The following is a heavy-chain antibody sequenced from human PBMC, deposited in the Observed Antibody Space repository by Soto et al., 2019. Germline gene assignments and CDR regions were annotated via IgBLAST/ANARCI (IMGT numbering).Heavy chain of an antibody. Sequence: GGSLRLSCAASGFSFSSYWMHWVRQAPGKGLVWVSRINSDGSSTTYADSVKGRFTISRDNAKNTLYVQMNSLRAEDTAVYYCASGYNGNRSDAFDIWGQGTMVTVSS. V-gene: IGHV3-74*01. J-gene: IGHJ3*02. CDR1: GFSFSSYW. CDR3: ASGYNGNRSDAFDI. CDR2: INSDGSST. D-gene: IGHD5-12*01.